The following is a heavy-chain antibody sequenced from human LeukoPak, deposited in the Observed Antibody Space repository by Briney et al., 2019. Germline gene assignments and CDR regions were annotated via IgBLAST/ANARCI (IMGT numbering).Heavy chain of an antibody. CDR2: IYSGGST. CDR1: GFTVSSNY. CDR3: ARDPLVYPYYYYYMDV. Sequence: GGSLRLSCAASGFTVSSNYMSWVRQAPGKGLEWVSVIYSGGSTYYADSVKGRFTISRDNSKNTLYLQMNSLRAEDTAVYYCARDPLVYPYYYYYMDVWGKGTTVTVSS. J-gene: IGHJ6*03. D-gene: IGHD5/OR15-5a*01. V-gene: IGHV3-53*01.